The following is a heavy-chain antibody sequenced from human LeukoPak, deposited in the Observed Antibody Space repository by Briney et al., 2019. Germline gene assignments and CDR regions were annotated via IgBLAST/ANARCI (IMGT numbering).Heavy chain of an antibody. J-gene: IGHJ4*02. CDR1: GFTFGSHA. D-gene: IGHD5-18*01. CDR3: GKTTVGYSSGQKPAWPVDY. Sequence: AGGSLRLSCEASGFTFGSHAMYWVRQAPGKGLEWVAGIFGSGGSPHYADPVKDRFTISRDNSRNTVYLQINSLRAEDTAVYYCGKTTVGYSSGQKPAWPVDYWGQGTLVTVSS. V-gene: IGHV3-23*01. CDR2: IFGSGGSP.